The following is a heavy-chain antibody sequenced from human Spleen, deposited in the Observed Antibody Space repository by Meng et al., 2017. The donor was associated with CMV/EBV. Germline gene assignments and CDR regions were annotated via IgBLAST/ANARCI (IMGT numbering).Heavy chain of an antibody. J-gene: IGHJ4*02. D-gene: IGHD3-3*01. CDR1: GGTFSSYT. CDR3: ARLRSGGVVIDGDY. Sequence: SGGTFSSYTISWVRQAPGQGLEWMGRIIPILGIANYAQKFQGRVTITADKSTSTAYMELSSLRSEDTAVYYCARLRSGGVVIDGDYWGQGTLVTVSS. CDR2: IIPILGIA. V-gene: IGHV1-69*02.